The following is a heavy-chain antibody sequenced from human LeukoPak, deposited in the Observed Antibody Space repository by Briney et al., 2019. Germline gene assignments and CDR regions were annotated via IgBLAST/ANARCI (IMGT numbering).Heavy chain of an antibody. Sequence: GGSLTLTCPATGFIHSNYRMHWVRPAPGKGLDWVSYISSISSTIYHADSVKGRFTISRDNAKNSLYLQMNSLRDEDTAVYYCARMGYSGGLFDYWGQGTLVTVSS. CDR3: ARMGYSGGLFDY. D-gene: IGHD2-15*01. J-gene: IGHJ4*02. CDR2: ISSISSTI. CDR1: GFIHSNYR. V-gene: IGHV3-48*02.